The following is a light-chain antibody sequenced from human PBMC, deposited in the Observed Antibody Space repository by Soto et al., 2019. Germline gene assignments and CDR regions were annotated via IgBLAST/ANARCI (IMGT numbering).Light chain of an antibody. V-gene: IGLV1-51*01. CDR1: SSNIGSNY. CDR2: DNN. CDR3: GTWDSRMSAVV. J-gene: IGLJ2*01. Sequence: QSVLTQPPSVSAAPGQKVTISCSGSSSNIGSNYVSWYQHLPGTAPKLLIYDNNKRPSGIPDRFSGSKSGTSATLGITGLQLGDEADYYCGTWDSRMSAVVFGGGTKLTVL.